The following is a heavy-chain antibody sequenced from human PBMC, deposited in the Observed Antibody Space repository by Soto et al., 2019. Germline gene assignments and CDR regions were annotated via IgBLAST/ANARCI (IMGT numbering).Heavy chain of an antibody. D-gene: IGHD6-13*01. Sequence: QVQLVESGGGVVQPGRSLRLSCAASGFTFTNFGLHWVRQAPDKGLEWVAVLLYNGYTQYYADSVKGRFTISGDNSKNTLYLQMDSLQPEDTAVYYCARAPNVSSWPYYFDHWGLGTLVAVSS. V-gene: IGHV3-30*04. CDR3: ARAPNVSSWPYYFDH. CDR2: LLYNGYTQ. CDR1: GFTFTNFG. J-gene: IGHJ4*02.